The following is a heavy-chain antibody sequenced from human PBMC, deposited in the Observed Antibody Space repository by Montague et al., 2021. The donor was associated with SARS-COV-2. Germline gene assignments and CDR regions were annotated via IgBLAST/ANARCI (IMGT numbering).Heavy chain of an antibody. CDR2: INRSGST. J-gene: IGHJ4*02. CDR3: ARGAPGY. V-gene: IGHV4-34*01. Sequence: SETLSLTCAVYGGSFSGYWWTWIRQSPGKGLEWIGGINRSGSTKYNPSLKSRVTISVDTSKNQFSLGLTSVTAADTAVYYCARGAPGYWGQGTLVTVSS. CDR1: GGSFSGYW.